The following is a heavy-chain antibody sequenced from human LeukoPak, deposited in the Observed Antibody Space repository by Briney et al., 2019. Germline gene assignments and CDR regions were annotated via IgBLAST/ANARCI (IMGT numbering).Heavy chain of an antibody. V-gene: IGHV3-21*01. CDR1: GFTFSSYS. J-gene: IGHJ4*02. Sequence: GGSLRLSCAASGFTFSSYSMNWVRQAPGKGLEWVSSISSSSSYIYYADSVKGRFTISRDNAKNSLYLQMNSLRAEDTAMYYCARDTGYCSSTSCYFYYFDYWGQGTLVTVSS. CDR3: ARDTGYCSSTSCYFYYFDY. D-gene: IGHD2-2*01. CDR2: ISSSSSYI.